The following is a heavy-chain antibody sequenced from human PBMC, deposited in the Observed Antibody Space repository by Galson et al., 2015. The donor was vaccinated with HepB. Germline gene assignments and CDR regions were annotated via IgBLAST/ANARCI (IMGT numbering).Heavy chain of an antibody. V-gene: IGHV3-64D*09. J-gene: IGHJ4*02. CDR3: VKLYDVWSGSALDY. CDR2: ISSGGGST. CDR1: GFSFSSYA. D-gene: IGHD3-3*01. Sequence: SLRLSCAASGFSFSSYAMHWVRQAPGKGLEYVSVISSGGGSTYYADSVKGRFTISRDNSKNTLFLQMSSLRAEDTAVYYCVKLYDVWSGSALDYWGQGTLVTVSS.